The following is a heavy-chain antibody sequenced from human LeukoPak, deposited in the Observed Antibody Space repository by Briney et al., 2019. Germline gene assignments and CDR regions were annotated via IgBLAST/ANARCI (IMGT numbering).Heavy chain of an antibody. V-gene: IGHV1-8*01. CDR3: ARHLPAHDAFDI. CDR1: GYTFTSYD. CDR2: MNPNSGNT. Sequence: ASVKVSCKASGYTFTSYDINWVRQATGQGLEWMGWMNPNSGNTGYAQKLQGRVTMTTDTSTSTAYMELRSLRSDDTAVYYCARHLPAHDAFDIWGQGTMVTVSS. D-gene: IGHD2-2*01. J-gene: IGHJ3*02.